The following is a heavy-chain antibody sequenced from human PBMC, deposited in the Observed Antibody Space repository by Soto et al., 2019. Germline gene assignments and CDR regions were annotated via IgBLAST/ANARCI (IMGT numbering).Heavy chain of an antibody. J-gene: IGHJ4*02. CDR1: SVSNAW. Sequence: SVSNAWMNWVRQAPGKGLEWVGRIKSKTDGGTTDYSAPVKGRFTISRDDSKNTLYLQMNSLKTEDTAVYYCTTGGHCISTRCDGGVLYWGQGTLVNGSS. CDR2: IKSKTDGGTT. CDR3: TTGGHCISTRCDGGVLY. V-gene: IGHV3-15*07. D-gene: IGHD2-2*01.